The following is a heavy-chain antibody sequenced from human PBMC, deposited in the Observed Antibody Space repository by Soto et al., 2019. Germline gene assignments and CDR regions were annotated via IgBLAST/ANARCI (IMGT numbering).Heavy chain of an antibody. CDR1: GGAISSRSYY. Sequence: QLQLQESGPGLVKPSETLSLTCSVSGGAISSRSYYWGWIRQPPGKGLEWIGTIYYSGSTYYNPSLKSRVTISVDTSKKQFSLKLSSVTAADTAVYYCARQQWQLPNYFDPWGQGTLVTVSS. J-gene: IGHJ5*02. V-gene: IGHV4-39*01. D-gene: IGHD1-26*01. CDR3: ARQQWQLPNYFDP. CDR2: IYYSGST.